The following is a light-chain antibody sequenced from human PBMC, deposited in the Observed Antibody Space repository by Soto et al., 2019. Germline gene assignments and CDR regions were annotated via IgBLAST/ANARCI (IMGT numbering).Light chain of an antibody. CDR1: QSLLYSDGTSV. CDR2: KVS. Sequence: DVIITPSPLSVPVTPGQPAAISSRSRQSLLYSDGTSVLSWSQQRPGQSPRRLIYKVSNRDSGVPERISGSGSGTDFKLKISGVEAEHVGPYYRMQGTPWPHKFGQGTKVDI. J-gene: IGKJ1*01. CDR3: MQGTPWPHK. V-gene: IGKV2-30*01.